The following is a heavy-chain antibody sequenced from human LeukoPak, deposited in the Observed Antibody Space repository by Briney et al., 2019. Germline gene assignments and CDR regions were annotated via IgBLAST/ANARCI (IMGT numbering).Heavy chain of an antibody. CDR3: ARAPFSSNWYYFDY. J-gene: IGHJ4*02. Sequence: GGSLGLSCAASGFTFSSYAMTWVRQAPGKGLEWVSAFSGSAGSTYYADSVKGRFAISRDNSKNTLYLQMNSLRAEDTAVYYCARAPFSSNWYYFDYWGQGTLVTVSS. V-gene: IGHV3-23*01. D-gene: IGHD6-13*01. CDR1: GFTFSSYA. CDR2: FSGSAGST.